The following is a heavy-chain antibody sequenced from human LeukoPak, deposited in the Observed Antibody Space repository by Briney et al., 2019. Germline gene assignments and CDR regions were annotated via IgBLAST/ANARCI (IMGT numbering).Heavy chain of an antibody. CDR1: GFTFSSYA. J-gene: IGHJ4*02. V-gene: IGHV3-30*04. CDR3: AKDQGGYSYGAPSLQ. Sequence: PGGSLRLSCAASGFTFSSYAMHWVRQAPGKGLEWVAVISYDGSNKYYADSVKGRFTISRDNSKNTLYLQMNSLRAEDTAVYYCAKDQGGYSYGAPSLQWGQGTLVTVSS. D-gene: IGHD5-18*01. CDR2: ISYDGSNK.